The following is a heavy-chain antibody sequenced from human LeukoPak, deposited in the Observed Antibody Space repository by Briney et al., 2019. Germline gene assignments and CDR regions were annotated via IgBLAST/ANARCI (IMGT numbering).Heavy chain of an antibody. CDR1: GESFSGYY. CDR2: IHHNGTR. V-gene: IGHV4-34*01. CDR3: AAAPILRGEGGEHYKYGMDV. Sequence: SETLSLTCAVYGESFSGYYWSWIRQPPGKGLEWIGEIHHNGTRNYNPSLKSRVTISADTFKNHFSLIVTSLTAADTAVYYCAAAPILRGEGGEHYKYGMDVWGQGTTVIVSS. D-gene: IGHD2-2*02. J-gene: IGHJ6*02.